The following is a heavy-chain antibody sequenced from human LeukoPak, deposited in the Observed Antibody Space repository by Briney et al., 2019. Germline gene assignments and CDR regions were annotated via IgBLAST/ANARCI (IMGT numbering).Heavy chain of an antibody. Sequence: ASVKVSCKASGYTFTSYGISWVRQAPGQGLEWMGWVSAYNGNTNYAQKLQGRVTMTTDTSTSTAYIELRSLRSDDTAVYYCARRTYYDILTGYPDYWGQGTLVTVSS. D-gene: IGHD3-9*01. CDR1: GYTFTSYG. CDR3: ARRTYYDILTGYPDY. CDR2: VSAYNGNT. V-gene: IGHV1-18*04. J-gene: IGHJ4*02.